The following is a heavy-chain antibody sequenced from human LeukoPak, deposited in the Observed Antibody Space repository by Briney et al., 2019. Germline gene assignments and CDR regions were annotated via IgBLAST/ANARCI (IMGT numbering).Heavy chain of an antibody. CDR2: IYNTVTT. Sequence: SETLSLTCTVSGDSISSNYCNWFRQPPGKGLEWIGYIYNTVTTNYNPSLESRVTISVDMSKNQFSLRLSSVTAADTAVYYCVTEGGWLPDYWGQGTLVTVSS. J-gene: IGHJ4*02. CDR3: VTEGGWLPDY. V-gene: IGHV4-59*01. CDR1: GDSISSNY. D-gene: IGHD3-22*01.